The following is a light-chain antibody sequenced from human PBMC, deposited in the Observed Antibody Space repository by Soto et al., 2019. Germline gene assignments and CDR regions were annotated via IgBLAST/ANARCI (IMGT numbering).Light chain of an antibody. Sequence: EIVLTQSPVTLSLSPGERATLSCRATRSVNNYLAWYQQKPGQAPRLLIYGASSRATGIPDRFSGSGSGTEFTLTISRLEPEDFAVYYCQQYGSSPTFGQGTKVDNK. J-gene: IGKJ1*01. V-gene: IGKV3-20*01. CDR1: RSVNNY. CDR3: QQYGSSPT. CDR2: GAS.